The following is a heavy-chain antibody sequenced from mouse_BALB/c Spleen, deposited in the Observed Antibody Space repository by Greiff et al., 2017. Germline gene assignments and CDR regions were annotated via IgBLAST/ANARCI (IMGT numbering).Heavy chain of an antibody. Sequence: QVHLKQSGAELVKPGASVKLSCTASGYTFTSYYMYWVKQRPGQGLEWIGEINPSNGGTNYNEKFKSKATLTVDKSSSTAYMQLSSLTSEDSAVYYCTGWGTYYYAMDDWGEGTSVTVSS. CDR1: GYTFTSYY. CDR2: INPSNGGT. D-gene: IGHD3-3*01. J-gene: IGHJ4*01. CDR3: TGWGTYYYAMDD. V-gene: IGHV1S81*02.